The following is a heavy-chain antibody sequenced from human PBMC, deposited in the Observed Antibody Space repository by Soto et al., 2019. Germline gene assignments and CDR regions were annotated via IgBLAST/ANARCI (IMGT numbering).Heavy chain of an antibody. CDR3: AREGSYSAYNFAHGIQLWSFDF. V-gene: IGHV4-4*07. D-gene: IGHD5-12*01. Sequence: SETLSLTCTVSGGSITTFYWSWVRQPAGKGMEWIGRIFSSGSTSFNPSLESRVDMSVDTSKNHFSLNLSSVTAADMAVYYCAREGSYSAYNFAHGIQLWSFDFWGQGALVTVSS. CDR2: IFSSGST. CDR1: GGSITTFY. J-gene: IGHJ4*02.